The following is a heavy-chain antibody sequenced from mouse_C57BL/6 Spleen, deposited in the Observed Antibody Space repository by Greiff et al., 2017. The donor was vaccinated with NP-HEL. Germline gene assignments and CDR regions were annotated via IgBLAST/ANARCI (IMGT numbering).Heavy chain of an antibody. J-gene: IGHJ2*01. V-gene: IGHV1-15*01. Sequence: QVHVKQSGAELVRPGASVTLSCKASGYTFTDYEMHWVKQTPVHGLEWIGAIDPETGGTAYNQKFKGKAILTADKSSSTAYMELRSLTSEDSAVYYCTTLDGYYGYWGQGTTLTVSS. CDR2: IDPETGGT. CDR1: GYTFTDYE. D-gene: IGHD2-3*01. CDR3: TTLDGYYGY.